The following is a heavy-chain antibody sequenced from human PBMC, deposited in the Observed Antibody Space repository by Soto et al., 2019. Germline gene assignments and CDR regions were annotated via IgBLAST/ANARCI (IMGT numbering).Heavy chain of an antibody. Sequence: QVQGVQSGAEVKKPGASVRLSCKTSGYSFTSCAIHWVRLAPGQRFEWMGWINTDSGNTKYSQKFQGRVTITRDTAASTTYMEVTSLTFEDTATYYCVRDRAVDWYLDLWGRGTLVTVSS. V-gene: IGHV1-3*04. CDR3: VRDRAVDWYLDL. CDR2: INTDSGNT. J-gene: IGHJ2*01. CDR1: GYSFTSCA. D-gene: IGHD6-19*01.